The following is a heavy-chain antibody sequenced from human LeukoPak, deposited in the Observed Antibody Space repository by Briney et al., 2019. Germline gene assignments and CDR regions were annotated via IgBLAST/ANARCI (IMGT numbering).Heavy chain of an antibody. CDR3: TSFGYYSDAFDI. V-gene: IGHV3-49*04. Sequence: GGSLRLSCTASGFTFGDYAMSWVRQAPGKGLGWVGFIRSKAYGGTTEYAASVKCRFTISRDDSKSIAYLQMNSLKTEDTAVYYCTSFGYYSDAFDIWGQGTMVTVSS. CDR2: IRSKAYGGTT. J-gene: IGHJ3*02. CDR1: GFTFGDYA. D-gene: IGHD3-10*01.